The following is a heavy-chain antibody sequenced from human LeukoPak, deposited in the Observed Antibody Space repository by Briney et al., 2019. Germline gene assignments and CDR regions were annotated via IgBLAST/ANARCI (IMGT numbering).Heavy chain of an antibody. V-gene: IGHV3-7*03. D-gene: IGHD6-13*01. CDR2: INHDGNEK. Sequence: PGGSLRLSCAASEFIFSSYWMNWVRQPPGKGLEWVANINHDGNEKYYVDSVVGRFTVSRDNAKKSLFLQMNNLRAEDTAVYYCARSPAPGTCDYWGQGALVMVSS. J-gene: IGHJ4*02. CDR1: EFIFSSYW. CDR3: ARSPAPGTCDY.